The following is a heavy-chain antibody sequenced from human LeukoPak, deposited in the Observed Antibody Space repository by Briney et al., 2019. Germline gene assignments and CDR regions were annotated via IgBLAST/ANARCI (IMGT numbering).Heavy chain of an antibody. Sequence: GGSLRLSCAASGFTVSSNYMNWVRQAPGKGLEWVSVIYGGGNIYYADSVKGRFTISRDNSKNTLYLQMNSLRAEDTAVYYCAKDQVTYYDFWSGYYPDYYYGMDVWGQGTTVTVSS. CDR3: AKDQVTYYDFWSGYYPDYYYGMDV. CDR2: IYGGGNI. D-gene: IGHD3-3*01. J-gene: IGHJ6*02. V-gene: IGHV3-53*01. CDR1: GFTVSSNY.